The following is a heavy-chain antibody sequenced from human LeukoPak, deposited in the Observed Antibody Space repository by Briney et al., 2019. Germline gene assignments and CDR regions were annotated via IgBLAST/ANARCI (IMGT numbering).Heavy chain of an antibody. CDR1: GGSIISSSYY. V-gene: IGHV4-39*07. J-gene: IGHJ4*02. D-gene: IGHD3-3*01. Sequence: PSETLSLTCTVSGGSIISSSYYWGWIRQPPGQGLEWIGTISYTGNTYYNPSLKSRVTISVDTSKNQFSLKLSSVTAADTAVYYCARVTRFLEWIKIDYWGQGTLVTVSS. CDR3: ARVTRFLEWIKIDY. CDR2: ISYTGNT.